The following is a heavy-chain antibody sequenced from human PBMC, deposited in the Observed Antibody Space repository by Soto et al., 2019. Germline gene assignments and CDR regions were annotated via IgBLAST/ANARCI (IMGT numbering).Heavy chain of an antibody. D-gene: IGHD2-2*01. CDR3: ARACSSNSCYDVFDY. CDR1: GGSISSYY. J-gene: IGHJ4*02. V-gene: IGHV4-4*07. Sequence: PSETLSLTCTVSGGSISSYYWSWTRQPAGKGLEWIGRIYTSGSTNYNPSLKSRVTMSVDTSKNQFSLKLSSVTAADTAVYYCARACSSNSCYDVFDYWGQRTLVTV. CDR2: IYTSGST.